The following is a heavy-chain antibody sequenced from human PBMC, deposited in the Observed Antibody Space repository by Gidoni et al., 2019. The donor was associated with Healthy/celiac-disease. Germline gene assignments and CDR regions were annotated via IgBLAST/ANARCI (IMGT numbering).Heavy chain of an antibody. CDR3: ARANYAPPFVFDY. V-gene: IGHV3-21*01. D-gene: IGHD3-16*01. Sequence: VLLVESAGGLLHPGWSLTLPCAPRRFSFSSYRMNWVCQAPGKGVEWVELISSKSSERDYADAAKGRTTNSRDNAKKSLDLKMNSRRAEDTAVYYGARANYAPPFVFDYWGQGTLVTVSS. CDR2: ISSKSSER. CDR1: RFSFSSYR. J-gene: IGHJ4*02.